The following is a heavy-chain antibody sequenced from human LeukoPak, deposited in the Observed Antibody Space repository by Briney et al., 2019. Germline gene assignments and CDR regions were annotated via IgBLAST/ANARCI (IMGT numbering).Heavy chain of an antibody. D-gene: IGHD5-18*01. Sequence: PSGGSLRLSCAASGFTFSTYAMSWVRQAPGKGLEWVSAISGSGGSTYYADSVKGRFTISRDNSKNTLYLQMNSLRAEDTAVYYCAKERGYSYGPFDYWGQGTLVTVSS. CDR1: GFTFSTYA. CDR3: AKERGYSYGPFDY. V-gene: IGHV3-23*01. J-gene: IGHJ4*02. CDR2: ISGSGGST.